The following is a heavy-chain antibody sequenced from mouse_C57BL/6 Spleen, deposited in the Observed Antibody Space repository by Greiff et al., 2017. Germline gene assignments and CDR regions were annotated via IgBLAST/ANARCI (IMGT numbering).Heavy chain of an antibody. V-gene: IGHV5-4*01. CDR2: ISDGGSYT. Sequence: EVKVVESGGGLVKPGGSLKLSCAASGFTLSSYAMSWVRQTPEKRLEWVATISDGGSYTYYPDNVKGRFTISRDNAKNNLYLQMSHLKSEDTAMYYCARDRWAAQASYFDYWGQGTTLTVSS. CDR1: GFTLSSYA. CDR3: ARDRWAAQASYFDY. J-gene: IGHJ2*01. D-gene: IGHD3-2*02.